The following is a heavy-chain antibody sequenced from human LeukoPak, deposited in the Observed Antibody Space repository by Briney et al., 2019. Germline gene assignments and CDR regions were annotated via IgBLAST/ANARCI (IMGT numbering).Heavy chain of an antibody. V-gene: IGHV3-23*01. J-gene: IGHJ4*02. CDR3: AKYNWNDGDFDY. CDR2: ISGSVGTT. Sequence: GGSLRLSCAASEFTFSSYVMSWVRQAPGQGLEWVSSISGSVGTTHNADSVRGRFTISRDSSKNTLYLQMSSLRAEDTAIYYCAKYNWNDGDFDYWGQGALVTVSS. CDR1: EFTFSSYV. D-gene: IGHD1-20*01.